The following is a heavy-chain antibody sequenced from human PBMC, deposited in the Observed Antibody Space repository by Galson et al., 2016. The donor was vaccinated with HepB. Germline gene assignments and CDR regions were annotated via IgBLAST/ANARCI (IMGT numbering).Heavy chain of an antibody. Sequence: ETLSLTCAVSGLSIRSSNWWGWIRQSPGQALEYLGYIYYTGSIYYHPSLRGRVLLSVDTSTNQYSLKVWSVTAVDTAVYYCARVTHFYGLDVWGQGTAVTVSS. D-gene: IGHD3-3*02. CDR2: IYYTGSI. J-gene: IGHJ6*02. CDR3: ARVTHFYGLDV. CDR1: GLSIRSSNW. V-gene: IGHV4-28*05.